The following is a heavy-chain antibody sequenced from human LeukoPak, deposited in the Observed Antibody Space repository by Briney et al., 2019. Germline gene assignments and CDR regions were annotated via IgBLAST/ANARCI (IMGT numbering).Heavy chain of an antibody. V-gene: IGHV1-2*02. CDR2: INPNSGGT. J-gene: IGHJ5*02. CDR1: GYTFTGYY. CDR3: ARDTKRSRARWENLGFDP. D-gene: IGHD1-26*01. Sequence: ASVKVSCKASGYTFTGYYMHWVRQAPGQGLEWMGWINPNSGGTNYAQKVQGRVTMTTDTSTSTAYMELRSLRSDDTAVYYCARDTKRSRARWENLGFDPWGQGTLVTVSS.